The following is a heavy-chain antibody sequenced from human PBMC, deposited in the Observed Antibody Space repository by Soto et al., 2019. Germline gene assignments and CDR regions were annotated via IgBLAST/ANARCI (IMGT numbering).Heavy chain of an antibody. CDR1: GGSISSYY. J-gene: IGHJ5*02. CDR2: IYYSGST. Sequence: PSETLSLTCTVSGGSISSYYWSWIRQPPGKGLEWIGYIYYSGSTNYNPSLKSRVTISVDTSKNHFSLKLSSVTAADTAVYYCARDNYYDSSGYYGDWFDPWGQGTLVTVSS. D-gene: IGHD3-22*01. V-gene: IGHV4-59*01. CDR3: ARDNYYDSSGYYGDWFDP.